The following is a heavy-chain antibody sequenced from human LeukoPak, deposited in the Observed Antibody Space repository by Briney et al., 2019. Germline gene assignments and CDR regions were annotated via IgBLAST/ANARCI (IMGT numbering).Heavy chain of an antibody. Sequence: GGSLRLSCAASGFSFKDYNMHWVRQAPGKGLEWVAVITYDGSNKYYTDSVKGRFTISRDNSESTLSLQMNSLRAEDTAIYYCATYRQVLLPFESWGQGTLVTVSS. CDR1: GFSFKDYN. CDR3: ATYRQVLLPFES. CDR2: ITYDGSNK. D-gene: IGHD2-8*02. J-gene: IGHJ4*02. V-gene: IGHV3-30*03.